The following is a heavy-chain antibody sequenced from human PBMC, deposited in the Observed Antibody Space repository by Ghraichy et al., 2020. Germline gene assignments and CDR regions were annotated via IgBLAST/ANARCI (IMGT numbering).Heavy chain of an antibody. D-gene: IGHD1-26*01. CDR1: GYTFTDYY. Sequence: ASVKVSCKASGYTFTDYYMHWVRQAPGQGLEWLGWINPYSGGTNYAQKFQGRVTMTRDTSISTAYMELSGLRSDDTAVYYCAREAGYSGSYNYWGQGALVTVSS. CDR2: INPYSGGT. V-gene: IGHV1-2*02. J-gene: IGHJ4*02. CDR3: AREAGYSGSYNY.